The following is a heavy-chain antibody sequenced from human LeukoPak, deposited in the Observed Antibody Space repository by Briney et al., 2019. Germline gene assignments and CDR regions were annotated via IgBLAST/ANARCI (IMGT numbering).Heavy chain of an antibody. CDR2: IGLASGFT. CDR3: ARGHNWAFDS. CDR1: GFTFSDYS. V-gene: IGHV3-21*05. Sequence: PGGSLRLSCAASGFTFSDYSMNWVRQAPGRGLEWLSYIGLASGFTSYADSVKGRFTISSDTARNSLYLHLNSLRAEDTAVYFCARGHNWAFDSWGQGTLVTVSS. J-gene: IGHJ4*02. D-gene: IGHD1-20*01.